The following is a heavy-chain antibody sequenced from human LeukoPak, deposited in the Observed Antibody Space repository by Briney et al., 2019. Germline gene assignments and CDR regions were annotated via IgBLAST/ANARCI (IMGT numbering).Heavy chain of an antibody. CDR1: GYTFTSYG. V-gene: IGHV1-18*01. D-gene: IGHD5-24*01. CDR3: ARDVGRMATIQPRRDY. CDR2: ISAYNGNA. J-gene: IGHJ4*02. Sequence: ASVKVSCKASGYTFTSYGISWVRQAPGQGLEWMGWISAYNGNANYAQKLQGRVTMTTDTSTSTAHMELRSLRSDDTAVYYCARDVGRMATIQPRRDYWGQGTLVTVSS.